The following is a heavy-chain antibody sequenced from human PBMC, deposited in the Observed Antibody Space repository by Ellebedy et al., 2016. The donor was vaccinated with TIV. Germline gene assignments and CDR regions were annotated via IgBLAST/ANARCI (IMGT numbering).Heavy chain of an antibody. CDR3: VTRVRTAMGFDY. D-gene: IGHD5-18*01. Sequence: GESLKISCSGSGFTFSSYGMHWVRQAPGKGLEDVSGISNNGISTSYADSVKGRFTISRDNYRNTLSLQMSSLKPEDTAVYYCVTRVRTAMGFDYWGQGTLVTVSS. CDR2: ISNNGIST. J-gene: IGHJ4*02. V-gene: IGHV3-64D*06. CDR1: GFTFSSYG.